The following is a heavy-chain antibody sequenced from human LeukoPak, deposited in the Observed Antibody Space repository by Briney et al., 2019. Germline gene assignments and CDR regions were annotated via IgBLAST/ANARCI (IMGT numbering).Heavy chain of an antibody. J-gene: IGHJ4*02. CDR3: ATASVQLELTG. Sequence: GASVKVSCKASGGTFSSYAISWVRQAPGHGLEWMGVIIPIFGTANYAQKFQGRVTITTDESTSTAYMELSSLRSEDTAVYYCATASVQLELTGWGQGTLVTVSS. CDR2: IIPIFGTA. D-gene: IGHD1-1*01. V-gene: IGHV1-69*05. CDR1: GGTFSSYA.